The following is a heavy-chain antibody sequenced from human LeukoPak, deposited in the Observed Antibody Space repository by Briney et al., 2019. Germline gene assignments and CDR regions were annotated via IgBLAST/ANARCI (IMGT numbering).Heavy chain of an antibody. J-gene: IGHJ6*04. D-gene: IGHD3-10*01. Sequence: SVKVSCKASGGTFSSYAISWVRQAPGQGLEWMGRIIPIFGIANYAQKFQGRVTITADKSTSTAYMELSSLRSGDTAVYYCARVRAYYYGSGRYGMDVWGKGTTVTVSS. CDR1: GGTFSSYA. CDR2: IIPIFGIA. V-gene: IGHV1-69*04. CDR3: ARVRAYYYGSGRYGMDV.